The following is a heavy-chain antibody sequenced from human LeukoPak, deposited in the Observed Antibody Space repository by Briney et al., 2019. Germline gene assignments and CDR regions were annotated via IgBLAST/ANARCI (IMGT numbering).Heavy chain of an antibody. CDR1: GGSISSYY. J-gene: IGHJ4*02. D-gene: IGHD2-21*02. V-gene: IGHV4-59*12. CDR2: IYYSGST. CDR3: ARGGFYCGGDCYVDY. Sequence: SETLSLTCTVSGGSISSYYWSWIRQPPGKGLEWIGYIYYSGSTNYNPSLKSRVTISVDTSKNQFSLRLSSVTAADTAVYYCARGGFYCGGDCYVDYWGQGTLVTVSS.